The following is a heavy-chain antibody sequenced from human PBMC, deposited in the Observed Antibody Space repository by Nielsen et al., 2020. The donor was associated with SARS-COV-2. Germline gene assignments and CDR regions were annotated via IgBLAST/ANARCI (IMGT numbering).Heavy chain of an antibody. CDR3: AKDPTPRIKRGQYAAY. CDR1: GFTFSSYG. Sequence: GESLKISCAASGFTFSSYGMHWVRQAPGKGLEWVAVISYDGSNKYYADSVKGRFTISRDNSKNTLYLQMNSLRAEDTAVYYCAKDPTPRIKRGQYAAYWGQGTLVTVSS. V-gene: IGHV3-30*18. D-gene: IGHD5-18*01. CDR2: ISYDGSNK. J-gene: IGHJ4*02.